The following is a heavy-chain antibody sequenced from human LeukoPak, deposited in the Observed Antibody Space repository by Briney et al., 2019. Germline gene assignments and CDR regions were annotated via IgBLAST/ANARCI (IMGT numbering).Heavy chain of an antibody. J-gene: IGHJ4*02. Sequence: ASVKVSCKASGYTFTSYDINWVRQATGQGREWMGWMNPNSGNTGYAQKFQGRVTMTRNTSISTAYMERSSLRSEHTAVYYCARGPPLYYYYDTAARRFDYWGQGTLVTVSS. V-gene: IGHV1-8*02. CDR3: ARGPPLYYYYDTAARRFDY. CDR1: GYTFTSYD. CDR2: MNPNSGNT. D-gene: IGHD3-22*01.